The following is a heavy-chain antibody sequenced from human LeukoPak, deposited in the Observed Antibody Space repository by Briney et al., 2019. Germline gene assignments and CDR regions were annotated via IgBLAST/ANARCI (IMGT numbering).Heavy chain of an antibody. Sequence: SETLSLTCAVSGYSISSGYYWGWIRQPPGKGLEWIGSIYHSGSTYYNPSLKSRVTISVDTSKNQFSLKLSPVTAADTAVYYCARRYDFSSGWFPHWFDPWGQGTLVTVSS. CDR1: GYSISSGYY. CDR3: ARRYDFSSGWFPHWFDP. CDR2: IYHSGST. J-gene: IGHJ5*02. D-gene: IGHD6-19*01. V-gene: IGHV4-38-2*01.